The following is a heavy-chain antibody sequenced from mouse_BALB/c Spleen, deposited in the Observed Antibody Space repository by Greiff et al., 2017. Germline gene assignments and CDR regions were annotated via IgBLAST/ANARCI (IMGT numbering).Heavy chain of an antibody. V-gene: IGHV3-2*02. Sequence: EVKLMESGPGLVKPSQSLSLTCTVTGYSITSDYAWNWIRQFPGNKLEWMGYISYSGSTSYNPSLKSRISITRDTSKNQFFLQLNSVTTEDTATYYCAREGGSPFAYWGQGTLVTVSA. D-gene: IGHD1-1*01. CDR2: ISYSGST. CDR1: GYSITSDYA. CDR3: AREGGSPFAY. J-gene: IGHJ3*01.